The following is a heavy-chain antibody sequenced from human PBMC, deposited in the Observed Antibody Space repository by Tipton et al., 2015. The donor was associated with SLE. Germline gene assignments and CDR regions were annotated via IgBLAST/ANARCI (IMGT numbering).Heavy chain of an antibody. J-gene: IGHJ1*01. CDR2: ISSSSSYI. CDR1: GFTFSRHW. V-gene: IGHV3-21*01. Sequence: SLRLSCAASGFTFSRHWMHWVRQAPGKGLEWVSSISSSSSYIYYADSVKGRFTISRDNAENSLYLQMNSLRAEDTAVYYCARDLAVTIHFQHWGQGTLVTVSS. D-gene: IGHD4-17*01. CDR3: ARDLAVTIHFQH.